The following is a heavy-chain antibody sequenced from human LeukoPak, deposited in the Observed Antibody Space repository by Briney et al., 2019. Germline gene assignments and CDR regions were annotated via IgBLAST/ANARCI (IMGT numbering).Heavy chain of an antibody. CDR3: ARRGMTTNWFDP. Sequence: SKPLSLTGAFLGYSISGGTYWGWIRQPPGKGLEWIGSIYHSGSTYYNPSLKSRVTISVDTSKNQFSLKLSSVTAADTAVYYCARRGMTTNWFDPWGQGTLVTVSS. CDR2: IYHSGST. V-gene: IGHV4-38-2*01. D-gene: IGHD4-11*01. J-gene: IGHJ5*02. CDR1: GYSISGGTY.